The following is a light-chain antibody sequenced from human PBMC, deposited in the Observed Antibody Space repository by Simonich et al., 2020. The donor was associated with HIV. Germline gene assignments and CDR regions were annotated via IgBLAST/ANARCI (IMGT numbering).Light chain of an antibody. V-gene: IGLV2-14*03. CDR2: DVS. CDR1: SSDIGGYNY. CDR3: SSYTSSSTVV. Sequence: QSALTQPASVSGSPGQSITISCTGTSSDIGGYNYVSWYPKYPGKAPKLMIYDVSNRPSGVSNRFSGSKSGNTASLTISGLQAEDEADYYCSSYTSSSTVVFGGETKLTVL. J-gene: IGLJ3*02.